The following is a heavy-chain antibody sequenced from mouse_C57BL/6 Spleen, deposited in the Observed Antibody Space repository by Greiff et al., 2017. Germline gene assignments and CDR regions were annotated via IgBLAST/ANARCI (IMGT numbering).Heavy chain of an antibody. CDR2: INPSNGGT. D-gene: IGHD2-4*01. Sequence: VQLQQPGTELVKPGASVKLSCTASGYTFTSYWMHWVKQRPGQGLEWIGNINPSNGGTNYNEKFKSKATLTVDNSSSTAYMQLSSLTSEDSAVYDCARGLYDYDEDAMDYWGQGTSVTVSS. CDR1: GYTFTSYW. CDR3: ARGLYDYDEDAMDY. V-gene: IGHV1-53*01. J-gene: IGHJ4*01.